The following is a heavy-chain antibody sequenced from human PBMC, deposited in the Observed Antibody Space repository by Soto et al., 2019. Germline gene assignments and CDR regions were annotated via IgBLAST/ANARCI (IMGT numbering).Heavy chain of an antibody. V-gene: IGHV3-49*03. CDR3: ARARGGYNFFLDY. D-gene: IGHD5-12*01. J-gene: IGHJ4*01. CDR2: IRSKANGGET. CDR1: GFTLGDYG. Sequence: PGGSLRLSCTPSGFTLGDYGMSWFRQARGKGLEWVGFIRSKANGGETQYAASVRGRFTISRDESKNIAYLEINSLKTEDTAVYYCARARGGYNFFLDYWGQGTLVTVSS.